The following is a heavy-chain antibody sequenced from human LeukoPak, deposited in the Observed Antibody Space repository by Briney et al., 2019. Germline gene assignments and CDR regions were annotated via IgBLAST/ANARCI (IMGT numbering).Heavy chain of an antibody. CDR1: GGSISSYY. D-gene: IGHD4-11*01. V-gene: IGHV4-59*01. CDR3: ASRLQGTFDY. J-gene: IGHJ4*02. Sequence: PSETLSLTCTVSGGSISSYYWSWIRQPAGKGLEWIGYIYYSGSTNYNPSLKSRVTISVDTSKNQFSLKLSSVTAADTAVYYCASRLQGTFDYWGQGTLATVSS. CDR2: IYYSGST.